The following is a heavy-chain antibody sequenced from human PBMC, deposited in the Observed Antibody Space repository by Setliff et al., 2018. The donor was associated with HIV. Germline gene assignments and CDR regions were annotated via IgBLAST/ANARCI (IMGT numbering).Heavy chain of an antibody. CDR1: GFTFSSYT. D-gene: IGHD3-22*01. CDR3: ATLYYDSSGYYPVAFDI. Sequence: PGGSLRLSCTASGFTFSSYTMNWVRQAPGKGLEWISYISTSGTIYYADSVKGRFTISRDDAKNSLYLQMNSLRAEDTAVYYCATLYYDSSGYYPVAFDIWGQGTMVTVSS. CDR2: ISTSGTI. V-gene: IGHV3-48*04. J-gene: IGHJ3*02.